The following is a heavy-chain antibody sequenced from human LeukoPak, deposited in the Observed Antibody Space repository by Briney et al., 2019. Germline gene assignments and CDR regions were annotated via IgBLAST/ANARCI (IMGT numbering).Heavy chain of an antibody. Sequence: ASVKVSCKVFGYTFTGYHIHWVRQAPGQGLEWMGRINPNTGGTNYAQKFQGRVTMTRDASVSTAYMELSRLTSGDTAVYYCARGEVEMATVGDDSFDIWGQGTMVAVYS. J-gene: IGHJ3*02. V-gene: IGHV1-2*06. D-gene: IGHD5-24*01. CDR3: ARGEVEMATVGDDSFDI. CDR2: INPNTGGT. CDR1: GYTFTGYH.